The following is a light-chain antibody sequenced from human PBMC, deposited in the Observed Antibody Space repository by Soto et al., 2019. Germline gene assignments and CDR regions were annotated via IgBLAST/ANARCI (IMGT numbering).Light chain of an antibody. CDR1: QDVSNY. V-gene: IGKV1-33*01. Sequence: DIQMTQSPSSLSASVGDRVTITCQASQDVSNYLNWYQQKLGKAPKLLIYDASNLETGVPSRFSGSGSGTYFSFTISSLQPEAFATYYCQQYSNLITCGQGTRLEIK. CDR3: QQYSNLIT. CDR2: DAS. J-gene: IGKJ5*01.